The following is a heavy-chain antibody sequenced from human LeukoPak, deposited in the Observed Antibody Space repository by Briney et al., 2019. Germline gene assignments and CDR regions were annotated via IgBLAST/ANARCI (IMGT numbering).Heavy chain of an antibody. CDR2: IGASGGST. D-gene: IGHD3-16*01. Sequence: GGSLRLSCAASGXTFSSYGMSWVRQAPGKGLEWVSGIGASGGSTYYADSVKGRFTISRDNSKNTLYLQMNSLRAEDTAIYYCAKAVQVLGGYWGQGTLVTVSS. V-gene: IGHV3-23*01. CDR3: AKAVQVLGGY. J-gene: IGHJ4*02. CDR1: GXTFSSYG.